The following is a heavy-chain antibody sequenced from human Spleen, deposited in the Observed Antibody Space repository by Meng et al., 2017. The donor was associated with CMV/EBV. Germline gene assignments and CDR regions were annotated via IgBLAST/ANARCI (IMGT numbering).Heavy chain of an antibody. CDR2: ISSSSSYI. V-gene: IGHV3-21*01. CDR1: GFTFSRYS. D-gene: IGHD3-3*01. J-gene: IGHJ4*02. CDR3: ARDTPAGMSGLSDY. Sequence: SGFTFSRYSMNWVRQAPGKGLEWVSSISSSSSYIYYADSVKGRFTISRDNAKNSLYLQMNSLRAEDTAVYYCARDTPAGMSGLSDYWGQGTLVTVSS.